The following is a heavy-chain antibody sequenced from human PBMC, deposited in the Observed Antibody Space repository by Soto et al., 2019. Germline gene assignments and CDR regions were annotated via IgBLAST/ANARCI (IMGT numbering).Heavy chain of an antibody. CDR2: INAGNGNT. Sequence: ASVKVSCKASGYTFTSYAMHWVRQAPGQRLEWMGWINAGNGNTKYSQKFQGRVTITRDTSASTAYMELSSLRSEDTAVYYCARPLGSIHYGSGSPEGWFDPWGQGTLVTVSS. CDR1: GYTFTSYA. V-gene: IGHV1-3*01. CDR3: ARPLGSIHYGSGSPEGWFDP. J-gene: IGHJ5*02. D-gene: IGHD3-10*01.